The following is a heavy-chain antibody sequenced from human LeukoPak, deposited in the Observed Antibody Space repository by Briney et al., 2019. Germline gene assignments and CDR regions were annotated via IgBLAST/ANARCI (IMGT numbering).Heavy chain of an antibody. CDR2: IDPSDSYT. D-gene: IGHD4-17*01. Sequence: GESLKISCKGSGYSFTNYWINWVRQMPGKGLEWVGTIDPSDSYTNYSPSFQGHVTISADKSISTAYLQWSSLKASDTAMYYCARRGYPTEINFDFWGQGTLLTLSS. CDR3: ARRGYPTEINFDF. CDR1: GYSFTNYW. V-gene: IGHV5-10-1*01. J-gene: IGHJ4*02.